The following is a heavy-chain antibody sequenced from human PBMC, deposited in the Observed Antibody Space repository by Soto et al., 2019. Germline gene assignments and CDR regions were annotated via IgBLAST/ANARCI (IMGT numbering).Heavy chain of an antibody. J-gene: IGHJ4*02. CDR1: GGTFSSYA. Sequence: QVQLVQSGAEVKKPGSSVKVSCKASGGTFSSYAISWVRQAPGQGLEWMGGIIPIFRTANYAQKFQGRVTITADESTCTAYVELSSLGSEDTAVYYCAGERGYYGDVWGIYRYRFFHYWGQGARVTVSS. CDR2: IIPIFRTA. CDR3: AGERGYYGDVWGIYRYRFFHY. V-gene: IGHV1-69*12. D-gene: IGHD3-16*02.